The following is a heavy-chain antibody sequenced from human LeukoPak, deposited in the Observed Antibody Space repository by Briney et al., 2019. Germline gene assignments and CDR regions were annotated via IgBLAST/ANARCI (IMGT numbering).Heavy chain of an antibody. CDR1: GGTFSSYA. CDR3: ARDGYGDYVLDY. Sequence: ASVKVSCKASGGTFSSYAISWVRQAPGQGLEWMGRIIPILGIANYAQKFQGRVTITADKSTSTAYMELSSLRSEDTAVYYCARDGYGDYVLDYWGQGTLVTVSS. V-gene: IGHV1-69*04. D-gene: IGHD4-17*01. CDR2: IIPILGIA. J-gene: IGHJ4*02.